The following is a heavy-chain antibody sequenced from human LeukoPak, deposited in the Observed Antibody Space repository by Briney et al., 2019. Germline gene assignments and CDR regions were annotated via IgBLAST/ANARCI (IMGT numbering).Heavy chain of an antibody. CDR3: ARDPGGLDAFDI. CDR2: IYYSGSA. V-gene: IGHV4-59*01. J-gene: IGHJ3*02. Sequence: SETLSLTCTVSGGSISSYYWSWIRQPPGKGLEWIGYIYYSGSANYNPSLKSRVTISVDTSKNQFSLKLSSVTAADTAVYYCARDPGGLDAFDIWGQGTMVTVSS. CDR1: GGSISSYY. D-gene: IGHD1-1*01.